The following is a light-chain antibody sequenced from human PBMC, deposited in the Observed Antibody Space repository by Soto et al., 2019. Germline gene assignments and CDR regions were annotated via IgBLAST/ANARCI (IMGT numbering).Light chain of an antibody. V-gene: IGKV3-20*01. J-gene: IGKJ5*01. CDR1: QSVSSSY. CDR3: QQYGSSPRIT. CDR2: GAS. Sequence: EIVLTQSPGTLSLSPGDRATLSCRASQSVSSSYLAWYQQKPGPAPRLLIYGASSRATGIPDRFSGSGSGTAFTITISRLEPEDFAVYYCQQYGSSPRITFGQGTRLEIK.